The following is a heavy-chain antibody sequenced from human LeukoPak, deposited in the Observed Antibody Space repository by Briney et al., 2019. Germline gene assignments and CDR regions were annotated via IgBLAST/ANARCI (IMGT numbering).Heavy chain of an antibody. D-gene: IGHD3-10*01. J-gene: IGHJ4*02. CDR2: IRYDGSNK. V-gene: IGHV3-30*02. CDR3: AEVGWFGDGGDY. CDR1: GFTFSSYG. Sequence: GGSLRLSCAASGFTFSSYGMHWVRQAPGKGLEWVAFIRYDGSNKYYADSVKGRFTISRDNSKNTLYLQMNSLRAEDTAVYYCAEVGWFGDGGDYWGQGTLVTVSS.